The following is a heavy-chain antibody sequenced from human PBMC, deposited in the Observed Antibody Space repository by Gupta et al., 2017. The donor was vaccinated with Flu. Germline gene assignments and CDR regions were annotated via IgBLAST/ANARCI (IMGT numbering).Heavy chain of an antibody. CDR2: IYTSGST. J-gene: IGHJ5*02. CDR3: ARADTAMGHNWFDP. Sequence: QVQLQESGPGLVKPSETLSLTCTVSGGSISSYHWTWIRQPAGKGLECIGRIYTSGSTNYNPSLKSRVTMSVDTSKNQFSLKLSSVTAADTAMYYCARADTAMGHNWFDPWGQGPLVTVSS. D-gene: IGHD5-18*01. V-gene: IGHV4-4*07. CDR1: GGSISSYH.